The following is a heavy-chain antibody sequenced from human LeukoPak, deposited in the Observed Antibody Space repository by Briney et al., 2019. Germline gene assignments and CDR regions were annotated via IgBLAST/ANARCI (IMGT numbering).Heavy chain of an antibody. J-gene: IGHJ4*02. CDR3: ARDPPYCSGGSCYSYYFDY. D-gene: IGHD2-15*01. CDR1: GFTFSSYS. V-gene: IGHV3-21*01. Sequence: PGGSLRLSCAASGFTFSSYSMNWVRQAPGKGLEWVSSISSSSSYIYYADSVKGRFTISRDNAKNSLYLQMNSLRAEDTAVYYCARDPPYCSGGSCYSYYFDYWGQGTLVTVSS. CDR2: ISSSSSYI.